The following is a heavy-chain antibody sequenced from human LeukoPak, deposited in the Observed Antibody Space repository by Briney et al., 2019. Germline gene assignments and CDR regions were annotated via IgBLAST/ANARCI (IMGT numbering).Heavy chain of an antibody. CDR1: GASIRSYY. J-gene: IGHJ4*02. V-gene: IGHV4-59*01. Sequence: SETLSLTCTVSGASIRSYYWSWVRQPPGKGLEWIGYIYYSGSTNYNPSLKSRVTISVDTSKNQFSLKLSSVTAADTAVYYCARESRATHFDYWGQGTLVTVSS. CDR2: IYYSGST. CDR3: ARESRATHFDY.